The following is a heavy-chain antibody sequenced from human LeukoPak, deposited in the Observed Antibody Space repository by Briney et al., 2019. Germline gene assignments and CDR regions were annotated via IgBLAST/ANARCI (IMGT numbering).Heavy chain of an antibody. Sequence: GGSLRLSCAASGFTVSSNHMSWVRQAPGKGLEWVSVIYSGGSTYYADSVKGRFTISRDNSKNTLYLQMNSLRAEDTAVYYCARVISGSYSPGWFDPWGQGTLVTVSS. J-gene: IGHJ5*02. V-gene: IGHV3-53*01. CDR2: IYSGGST. CDR3: ARVISGSYSPGWFDP. CDR1: GFTVSSNH. D-gene: IGHD1-26*01.